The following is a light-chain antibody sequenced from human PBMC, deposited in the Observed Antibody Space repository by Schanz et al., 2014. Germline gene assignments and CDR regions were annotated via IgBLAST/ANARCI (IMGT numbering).Light chain of an antibody. Sequence: EIVMTQSPATLSVSPGESATLSCRASQSVNNYLAWYQQKPGQAPRLLIYGASSRATGIPDRFSGSGSGTDFTLTISRLEPEDFAVYYCQQYGSPLLTFGGGTKVEIK. CDR3: QQYGSPLLT. CDR2: GAS. V-gene: IGKV3-20*01. CDR1: QSVNNY. J-gene: IGKJ4*01.